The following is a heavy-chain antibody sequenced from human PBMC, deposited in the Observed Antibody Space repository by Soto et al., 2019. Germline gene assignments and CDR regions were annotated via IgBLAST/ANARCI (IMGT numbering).Heavy chain of an antibody. V-gene: IGHV1-69*12. Sequence: QVQLVQSGAEVKKPGSSVKVSCKASGGTFSTDSISWVRQAPGQGLEWMGGIIPMFGTANNAQKFQGRVTITADESTSTAYMERSSLRSADTAVYFCAREIDGYYGMDVWGQGTTVTVAS. CDR2: IIPMFGTA. J-gene: IGHJ6*02. CDR3: AREIDGYYGMDV. CDR1: GGTFSTDS.